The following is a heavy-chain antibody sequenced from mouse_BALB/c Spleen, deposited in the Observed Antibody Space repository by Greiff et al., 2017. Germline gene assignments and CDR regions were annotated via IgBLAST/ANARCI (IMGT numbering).Heavy chain of an antibody. CDR3: ARIYYDYDYFDY. V-gene: IGHV5-17*02. D-gene: IGHD2-4*01. CDR1: GFTFSSFG. CDR2: ISSGSSTI. J-gene: IGHJ2*01. Sequence: EVQGVESGGGLVQPGGSRKLSCAASGFTFSSFGMHWVRQAPEKGLEWVAYISSGSSTIYYADTVKGRFTISRDNPKNTLFLQMTSLRSEDTAMYYCARIYYDYDYFDYWGQGTTLTVSS.